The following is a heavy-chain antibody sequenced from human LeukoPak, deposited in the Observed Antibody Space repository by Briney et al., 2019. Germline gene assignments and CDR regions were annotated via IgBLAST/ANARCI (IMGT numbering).Heavy chain of an antibody. Sequence: SETLSLTCTVSGGSISSSSYYWGWIRQPPGKGLEWIGSIYYSGSTYYNPSLKSRVTISVDTSKNQFSLKLSSVTAADTAVYYCVGEVVCTNGVCPYGAFDIWGQGTMVTVSS. CDR3: VGEVVCTNGVCPYGAFDI. CDR1: GGSISSSSYY. V-gene: IGHV4-39*07. J-gene: IGHJ3*02. D-gene: IGHD2-8*01. CDR2: IYYSGST.